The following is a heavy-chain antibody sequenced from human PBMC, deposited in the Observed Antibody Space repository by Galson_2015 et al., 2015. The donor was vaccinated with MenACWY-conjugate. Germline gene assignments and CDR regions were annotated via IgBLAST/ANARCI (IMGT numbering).Heavy chain of an antibody. CDR3: ARDEGGLRLSFFDF. CDR2: INPYNNHI. CDR1: GYSFTNYG. V-gene: IGHV1-18*01. J-gene: IGHJ4*02. Sequence: PVKVSCKASGYSFTNYGINWVRQAPGQGLEWIAWINPYNNHINYAQKVRGRVAMTTDTSTGTAYMELRSLTSDDTAIYYCARDEGGLRLSFFDFWGQGALVTVSS. D-gene: IGHD2/OR15-2a*01.